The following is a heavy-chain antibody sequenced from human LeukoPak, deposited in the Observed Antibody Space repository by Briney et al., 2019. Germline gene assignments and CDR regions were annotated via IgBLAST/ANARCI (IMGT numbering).Heavy chain of an antibody. CDR2: INPKNGGT. J-gene: IGHJ5*02. V-gene: IGHV1-2*02. D-gene: IGHD2-21*02. Sequence: EASVKVSFKASGYTFIDYHIHWVRQAPGQGLEWMGWINPKNGGTRLAQRLQGRVTMTRDTSTGTDYMELSSLRSDDTAVYYCATKKTPLYCGGDCYSGLGWFDPWGQGTLITVSS. CDR3: ATKKTPLYCGGDCYSGLGWFDP. CDR1: GYTFIDYH.